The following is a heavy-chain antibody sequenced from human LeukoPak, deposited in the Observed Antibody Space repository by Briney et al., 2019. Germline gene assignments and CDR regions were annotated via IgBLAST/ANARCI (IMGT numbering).Heavy chain of an antibody. V-gene: IGHV4-4*02. CDR3: ARVPANYYDSSGYHHFDY. Sequence: SGTLSLTCAVSGGSISSSNWWSWVRQPPGKGLEWIGEIYHSGSTNYNPSLKSRVTISVDKSKNQFSLKLSSVTAADTAVYYCARVPANYYDSSGYHHFDYWGQGTLVTVSS. CDR2: IYHSGST. CDR1: GGSISSSNW. J-gene: IGHJ4*02. D-gene: IGHD3-22*01.